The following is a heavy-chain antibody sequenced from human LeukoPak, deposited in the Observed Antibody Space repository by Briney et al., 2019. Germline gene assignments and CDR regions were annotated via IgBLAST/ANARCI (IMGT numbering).Heavy chain of an antibody. D-gene: IGHD2-2*01. Sequence: GGSLRLSCAASGFTFSSYSMNWVRQAPGKGLEWVSYISSSGSTIYYADSVKGRFTISRDNAKNSLYLQMNSLRAEDTAVYYCAKAGYCSSTSCYVYYFDYWGQGTLVTVSS. CDR3: AKAGYCSSTSCYVYYFDY. CDR2: ISSSGSTI. V-gene: IGHV3-48*04. J-gene: IGHJ4*02. CDR1: GFTFSSYS.